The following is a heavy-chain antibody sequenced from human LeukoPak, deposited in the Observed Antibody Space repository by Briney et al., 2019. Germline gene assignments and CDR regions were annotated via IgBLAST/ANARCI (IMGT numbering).Heavy chain of an antibody. Sequence: ASVKVSCKASGYTFTSYGISWVRQAPGQGLEWMGWISAYNGNTNYARKLQGRVTMTTDTSTSTAYMELRSLRSDDTAVYYCARAQQVVPVDYYYYGMDVWGQGTTVTVSS. V-gene: IGHV1-18*01. CDR2: ISAYNGNT. CDR1: GYTFTSYG. CDR3: ARAQQVVPVDYYYYGMDV. J-gene: IGHJ6*02. D-gene: IGHD2-2*01.